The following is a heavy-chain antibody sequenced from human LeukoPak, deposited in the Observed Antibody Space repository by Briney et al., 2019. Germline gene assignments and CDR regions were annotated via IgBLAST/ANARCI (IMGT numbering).Heavy chain of an antibody. CDR2: IYYSGST. D-gene: IGHD6-19*01. CDR3: AGTSSGWDVYDY. V-gene: IGHV4-59*01. CDR1: GGSISSYY. J-gene: IGHJ4*02. Sequence: PSETLSLTCTVSGGSISSYYWGWIRQPPGRGLEWIGYIYYSGSTNYNPSLKSRVTISVDTSKNQFSLKLSSVTAADTAVYYCAGTSSGWDVYDYWGQGTLVTVSS.